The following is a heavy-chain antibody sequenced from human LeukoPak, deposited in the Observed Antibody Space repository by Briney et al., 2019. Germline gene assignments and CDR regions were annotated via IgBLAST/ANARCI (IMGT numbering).Heavy chain of an antibody. CDR1: GYTLTELS. Sequence: ASVKVSCKVSGYTLTELSMDWVRQAPGKGLEWMGGFDPEDGETIYAQKFQGRVTMTEDTSTDTAYMELSSLRSEDTAVYYCATNYYDSSGYYSYFDYWGQGTLVTVSS. D-gene: IGHD3-22*01. V-gene: IGHV1-24*01. CDR3: ATNYYDSSGYYSYFDY. CDR2: FDPEDGET. J-gene: IGHJ4*02.